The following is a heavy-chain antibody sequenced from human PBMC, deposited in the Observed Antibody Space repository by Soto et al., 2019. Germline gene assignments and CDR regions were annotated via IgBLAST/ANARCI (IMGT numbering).Heavy chain of an antibody. CDR3: ATREGFLEWFNQQRYFEY. D-gene: IGHD3-3*01. J-gene: IGHJ4*02. CDR1: GGSFSGYY. Sequence: QVHLQQWGAGLLKPSETLSLTCAVYGGSFSGYYWSWIRQPPGKGLEWIGEINHSGSTNYNPSLKIRVTIAVDKSKNQFSLKLRSVPAAGAAVYSCATREGFLEWFNQQRYFEYWCQGTLVTVSS. V-gene: IGHV4-34*01. CDR2: INHSGST.